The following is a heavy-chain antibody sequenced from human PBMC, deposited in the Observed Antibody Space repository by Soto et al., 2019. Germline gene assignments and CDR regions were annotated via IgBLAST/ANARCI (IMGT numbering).Heavy chain of an antibody. Sequence: QVQLQESGPGLVKPSETLSLTCTVSGGSISSYYWSWIRQPPGKGLEWIGYIYYRGSTNYNPSLKSRITISVDTSKNQFSLKLRSVTAADTAVYYCARGGGDYKNYYYYYYMDVWGKGTTVTVSS. CDR1: GGSISSYY. V-gene: IGHV4-59*01. J-gene: IGHJ6*03. D-gene: IGHD4-17*01. CDR2: IYYRGST. CDR3: ARGGGDYKNYYYYYYMDV.